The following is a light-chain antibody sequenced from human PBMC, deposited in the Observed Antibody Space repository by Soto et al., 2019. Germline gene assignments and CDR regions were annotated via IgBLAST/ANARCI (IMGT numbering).Light chain of an antibody. J-gene: IGKJ1*01. CDR3: QQYSNSPLT. CDR2: GAS. Sequence: EIVLTHSPGTLSLSPGDTAALSCRASQSVNNNYLAWYQQKPGQAPRLVIYGASYRATGIPDRLSASGSGTDFTLTISRLEPEDFAVYFCQQYSNSPLTFGQGTKVDIK. CDR1: QSVNNNY. V-gene: IGKV3-20*01.